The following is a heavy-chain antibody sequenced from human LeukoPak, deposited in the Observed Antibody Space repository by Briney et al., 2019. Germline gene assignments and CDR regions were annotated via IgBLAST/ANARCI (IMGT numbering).Heavy chain of an antibody. CDR1: GYSFTSHY. Sequence: ASVKVSCKASGYSFTSHYMHWVRQAPGQGLEWMGLINPSGGSTTYAQKFQGRVTMTRDMSTSTVYMELSSLRSEDTAVYYCARDWGYGYEYYMDVWGKGTTVTVSS. D-gene: IGHD5-18*01. J-gene: IGHJ6*03. CDR3: ARDWGYGYEYYMDV. V-gene: IGHV1-46*01. CDR2: INPSGGST.